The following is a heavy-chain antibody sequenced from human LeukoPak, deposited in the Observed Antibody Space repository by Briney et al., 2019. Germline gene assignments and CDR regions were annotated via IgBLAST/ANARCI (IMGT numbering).Heavy chain of an antibody. J-gene: IGHJ4*02. CDR3: ARDQRYCSSSSCPWEPFDY. D-gene: IGHD2-2*01. V-gene: IGHV3-7*05. CDR1: GFTFSSYW. Sequence: PGGSLRLSCAASGFTFSSYWMSWVRQAPGKGQEWVANIKQDGSEKYYVDSVKGRFTISRDNAKNSLYLQMNSLRAEDTDVYYCARDQRYCSSSSCPWEPFDYWGQGTLVTVSS. CDR2: IKQDGSEK.